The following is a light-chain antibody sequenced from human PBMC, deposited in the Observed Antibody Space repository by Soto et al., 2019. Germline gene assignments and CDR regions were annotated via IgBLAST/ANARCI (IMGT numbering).Light chain of an antibody. J-gene: IGLJ1*01. CDR3: NSYTGSATPYV. V-gene: IGLV2-14*03. CDR1: SSDVGGYNY. Sequence: QSVLTQPASVSGSPGQSITISCTGTSSDVGGYNYVSWYQHHPDKAPKLVIYDVTNRPSGVSNRFSGSKAGNTASLTISGLQAEDEADYYCNSYTGSATPYVFGTWTKLTVL. CDR2: DVT.